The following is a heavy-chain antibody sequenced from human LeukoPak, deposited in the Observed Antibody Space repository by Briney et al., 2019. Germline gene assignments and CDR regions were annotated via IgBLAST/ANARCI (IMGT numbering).Heavy chain of an antibody. Sequence: ASVKVSCKASGYRFTSYYIHWVRQAPGQGLQWMGVINPSGGTTSYAQKFQGRLTMTRDTSTSTVSMELSSLRSEDTAVYYCARNQDSALGFDPWGQGSLVTVSP. V-gene: IGHV1-46*01. CDR1: GYRFTSYY. CDR3: ARNQDSALGFDP. CDR2: INPSGGTT. J-gene: IGHJ5*02. D-gene: IGHD3-16*01.